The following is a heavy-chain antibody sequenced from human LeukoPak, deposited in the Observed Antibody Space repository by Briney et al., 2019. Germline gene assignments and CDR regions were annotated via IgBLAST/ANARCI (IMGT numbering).Heavy chain of an antibody. Sequence: KPSETLSLTCTVSGCSINSYFWTWIRQPPGKGLEWIGYIFCGGSTTYNRYNPSLKSRVTISVDTSKNQFSLRLTSVTAADTAVYYCAALAGPTKAVDYWGQGTLVTVS. CDR1: GCSINSYF. CDR2: IFCGGSTTYN. D-gene: IGHD1-26*01. V-gene: IGHV4-59*01. J-gene: IGHJ4*02. CDR3: AALAGPTKAVDY.